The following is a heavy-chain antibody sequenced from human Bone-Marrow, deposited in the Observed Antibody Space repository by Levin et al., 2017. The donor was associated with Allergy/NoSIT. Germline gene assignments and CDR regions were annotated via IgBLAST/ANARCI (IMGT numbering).Heavy chain of an antibody. V-gene: IGHV1-18*01. CDR3: AREQSGRKAGIVVVPAAAGWFDP. J-gene: IGHJ5*02. CDR1: GYTFTSYG. Sequence: ASVKVSCKASGYTFTSYGISWVRQAPGQGLEWMGWISAYNGNTNYAQKLQGRVTMTTDTSTSTAYMELRSLRSDDTAVYYCAREQSGRKAGIVVVPAAAGWFDPWGQGTLVTVSS. CDR2: ISAYNGNT. D-gene: IGHD2-2*01.